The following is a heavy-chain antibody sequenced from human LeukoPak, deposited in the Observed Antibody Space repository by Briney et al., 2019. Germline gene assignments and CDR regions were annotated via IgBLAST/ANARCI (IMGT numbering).Heavy chain of an antibody. V-gene: IGHV1-2*02. CDR1: GYTFTGYY. CDR3: ARDRLLWFGEPFNYYYYYYMDV. CDR2: INPNGGGT. Sequence: ASVKVSCKASGYTFTGYYMHWVRQAPGQGLEWMGWINPNGGGTNYAQKFQGRVTMTRDTSISTAYMELSRLRSDDTAVYYCARDRLLWFGEPFNYYYYYYMDVWGKGTTVTISS. D-gene: IGHD3-10*01. J-gene: IGHJ6*03.